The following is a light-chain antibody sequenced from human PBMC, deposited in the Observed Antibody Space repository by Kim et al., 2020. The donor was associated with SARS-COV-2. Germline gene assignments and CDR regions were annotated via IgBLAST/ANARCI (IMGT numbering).Light chain of an antibody. V-gene: IGLV2-14*04. CDR1: SSDVGGYNY. J-gene: IGLJ2*01. Sequence: QSIPLSCTGTSSDVGGYNYVSWYQQHPGKAPKLMIYDVSKRPSGVSNRFSGSKSGNTASLTISGLQAEDEADYYCSSYTSSSTFVVFGGGTQLTVL. CDR2: DVS. CDR3: SSYTSSSTFVV.